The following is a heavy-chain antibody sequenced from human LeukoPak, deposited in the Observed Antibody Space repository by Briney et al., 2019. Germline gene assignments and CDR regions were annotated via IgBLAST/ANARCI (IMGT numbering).Heavy chain of an antibody. J-gene: IGHJ5*01. CDR1: GVSISSSSHY. Sequence: PSETLSLTCSVSGVSISSSSHYWGWVRQPPGKGLEWIGSSYYSGGSYYNPSLKSRVTISVDTSKNQFSLKLTSVTATDTAVYYCARFALWFARLDSWGQGTLVTVSA. V-gene: IGHV4-39*01. D-gene: IGHD3-10*01. CDR2: SYYSGGS. CDR3: ARFALWFARLDS.